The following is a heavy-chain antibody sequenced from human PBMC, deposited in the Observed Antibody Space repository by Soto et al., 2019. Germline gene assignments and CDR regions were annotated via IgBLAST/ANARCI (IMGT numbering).Heavy chain of an antibody. CDR1: GFTFSDHY. CDR2: SKNKADSYTT. D-gene: IGHD3-10*01. CDR3: TVWGSGNDFGAA. J-gene: IGHJ4*02. Sequence: EVQLVESGGGLVQPGGSLRLSCAASGFTFSDHYMDCVRQAPGKGLEWVGRSKNKADSYTTEYAASVKGRFTISRDGSTNSLFLQMNSLKTEDTAVYYCTVWGSGNDFGAAWGKGILVTVSS. V-gene: IGHV3-72*01.